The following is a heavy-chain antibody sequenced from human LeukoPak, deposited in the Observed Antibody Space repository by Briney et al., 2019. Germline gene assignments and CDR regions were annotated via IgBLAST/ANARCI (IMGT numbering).Heavy chain of an antibody. D-gene: IGHD1-1*01. J-gene: IGHJ4*02. CDR2: IRFDGRDK. CDR3: SKKGQADDDGKPD. Sequence: GGSLRLSCAASEFTFSSYGMNWVRQAPGKGLEWVAFIRFDGRDKYYTDSVKGRFTISRDNSKNTLYLQMNSLRAEDTAVYYCSKKGQADDDGKPDWGQGTLVTVSP. V-gene: IGHV3-30*02. CDR1: EFTFSSYG.